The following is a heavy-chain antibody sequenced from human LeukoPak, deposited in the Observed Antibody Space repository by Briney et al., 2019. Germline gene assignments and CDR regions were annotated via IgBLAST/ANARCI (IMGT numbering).Heavy chain of an antibody. D-gene: IGHD3-3*01. Sequence: SETLSLTCTVSGGSISSYYWSWIRQPPGKGLEWIGYIYYSGSTNYNPSLKSRVTISVDTSKNQFPLKLSSVTAADTAVYYCARERFFLDPWGQGTLVTVSS. V-gene: IGHV4-59*01. CDR3: ARERFFLDP. J-gene: IGHJ5*02. CDR2: IYYSGST. CDR1: GGSISSYY.